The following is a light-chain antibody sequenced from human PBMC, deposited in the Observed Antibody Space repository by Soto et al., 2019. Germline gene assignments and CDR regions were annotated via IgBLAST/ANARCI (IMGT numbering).Light chain of an antibody. J-gene: IGKJ4*01. CDR3: QQYVNSLT. CDR2: GAS. Sequence: DIVLTQSPGTLSLSPGERGTLSCRASQSISSSYLAWYQQKPGQAPRLLIYGASTRATGIPDRFSGSGSGTDFTLTISRREPEDFAVYYCQQYVNSLTFGGGTKVQIK. V-gene: IGKV3-20*01. CDR1: QSISSSY.